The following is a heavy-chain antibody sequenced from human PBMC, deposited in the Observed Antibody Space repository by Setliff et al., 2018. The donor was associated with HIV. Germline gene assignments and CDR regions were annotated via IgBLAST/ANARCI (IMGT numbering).Heavy chain of an antibody. J-gene: IGHJ3*02. V-gene: IGHV4-61*02. CDR3: TRQSPVAGSGAFDI. D-gene: IGHD6-19*01. Sequence: SETLSLTCTVSGDSISSGGYYWSWIRQPAGQGLEWIGRIYTSGNTNYNPSTNYNPSLKSRITISLETSRNQFSLRVSSVTATDTAVYYCTRQSPVAGSGAFDIWGQGTMVTVSS. CDR2: IYTSGNTNYNPST. CDR1: GDSISSGGYY.